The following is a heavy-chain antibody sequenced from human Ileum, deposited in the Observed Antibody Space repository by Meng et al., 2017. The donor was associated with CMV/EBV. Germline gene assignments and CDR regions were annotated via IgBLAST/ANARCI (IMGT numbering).Heavy chain of an antibody. Sequence: TVSGGCISSAGYYWSWIRQPPGKGLEWIGYIFNSGNTYYNPSLKSRVTISVDTSTNQFSLKMRSVTAADTAVYYCAREPSGPNYFDYWGQGTLVTVSS. CDR1: GGCISSAGYY. V-gene: IGHV4-30-4*01. CDR2: IFNSGNT. CDR3: AREPSGPNYFDY. D-gene: IGHD3-10*01. J-gene: IGHJ4*02.